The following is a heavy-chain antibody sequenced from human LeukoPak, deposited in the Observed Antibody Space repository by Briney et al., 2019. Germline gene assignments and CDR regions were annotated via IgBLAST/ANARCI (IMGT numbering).Heavy chain of an antibody. J-gene: IGHJ4*02. CDR2: ISNSRSTI. V-gene: IGHV3-48*02. Sequence: GGSLRLSCAASGFTFSRYSINWVRQAPGKGLEWVSYISNSRSTIYYANSVKGRFTISRDNANNSLFLQMNSLRDEDTAVYYCARESEGGTTIDFWGQGTLVTVSS. CDR3: ARESEGGTTIDF. CDR1: GFTFSRYS. D-gene: IGHD1-1*01.